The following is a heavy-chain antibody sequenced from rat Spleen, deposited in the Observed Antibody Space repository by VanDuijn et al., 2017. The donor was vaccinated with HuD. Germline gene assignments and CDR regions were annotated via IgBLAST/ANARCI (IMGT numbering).Heavy chain of an antibody. CDR1: GFSFSDYF. V-gene: IGHV5-29*01. Sequence: EVQLVESDGGLVQPGRSLKLSCAASGFSFSDYFMAWVRQAPTRGLEWVATISYDGTNTYYRDSVKGRFTISRDNATSTLYLQMDRLRSEDTATYYCARHADYSTYILDGWGQGVMVTVSS. CDR2: ISYDGTNT. CDR3: ARHADYSTYILDG. D-gene: IGHD1-2*01. J-gene: IGHJ2*01.